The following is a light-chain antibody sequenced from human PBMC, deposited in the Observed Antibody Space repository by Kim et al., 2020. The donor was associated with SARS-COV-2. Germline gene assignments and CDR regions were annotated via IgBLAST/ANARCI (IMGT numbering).Light chain of an antibody. CDR2: GNI. CDR1: TPSIGASYD. CDR3: QSYDTSLSWV. V-gene: IGLV1-40*01. J-gene: IGLJ3*02. Sequence: GQRVTITSTGVTPSIGASYDVHSSQHLPATTAHLLIYGNINRPSGVPDRFSGSKSGTSASLAITGLQADDEADYYCQSYDTSLSWVFGGGTQLTVL.